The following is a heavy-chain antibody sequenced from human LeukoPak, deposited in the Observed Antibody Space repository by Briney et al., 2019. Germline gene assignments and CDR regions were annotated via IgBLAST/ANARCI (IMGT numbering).Heavy chain of an antibody. V-gene: IGHV1-24*01. CDR2: FDPEDGET. Sequence: ASVKVSCKVSGYTLTELSMHWVRQAPGKGLGWVGGFDPEDGETIYAQKFQGRVTMTEDTSTDTAYMELSSLRSEDTAVYYCASRMLVTAIQTSHYGMAVWGQGTTVTVSS. D-gene: IGHD2-21*02. CDR3: ASRMLVTAIQTSHYGMAV. CDR1: GYTLTELS. J-gene: IGHJ6*02.